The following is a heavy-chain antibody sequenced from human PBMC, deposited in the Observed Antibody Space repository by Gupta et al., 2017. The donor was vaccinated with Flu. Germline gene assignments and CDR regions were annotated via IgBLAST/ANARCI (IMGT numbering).Heavy chain of an antibody. CDR2: IFYNGST. V-gene: IGHV4-30-4*06. Sequence: IRQHPGKGLEWVGYIFYNGSTYYNPSLKSRVTISRDTTKNHCSLKLSSVTAADSAMYYGARDDFCRGGSCYSYGWFDPWGQGTLVTVSS. CDR3: ARDDFCRGGSCYSYGWFDP. J-gene: IGHJ5*02. D-gene: IGHD2-15*01.